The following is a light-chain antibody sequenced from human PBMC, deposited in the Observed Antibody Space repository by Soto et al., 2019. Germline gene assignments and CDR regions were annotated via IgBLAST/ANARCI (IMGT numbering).Light chain of an antibody. CDR2: GAS. Sequence: EIVLTQSPGTLSLSPGERATLSCRASQTIAGTYLAWYQQKPGQAPRLLLYGASSRATGIPDRFSGSGSGTVFTLTISRLEPEDVAVYYCQQYGSSPYNFGQGTKLEIK. J-gene: IGKJ2*01. V-gene: IGKV3-20*01. CDR1: QTIAGTY. CDR3: QQYGSSPYN.